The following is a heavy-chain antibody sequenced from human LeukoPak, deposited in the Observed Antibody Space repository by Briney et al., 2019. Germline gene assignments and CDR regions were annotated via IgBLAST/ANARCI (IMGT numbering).Heavy chain of an antibody. D-gene: IGHD6-19*01. J-gene: IGHJ4*02. CDR2: IDPNSGGT. V-gene: IGHV1-2*02. Sequence: ASVTVSCKASGYTFTARYIHWVRQAPGQGLEWMGWIDPNSGGTNFAQRFQGRVTLTRDTSISTAYMELSTLRSDDRAVYYCAAWGAYSSGWSGPFDYWGQGTLGTASS. CDR3: AAWGAYSSGWSGPFDY. CDR1: GYTFTARY.